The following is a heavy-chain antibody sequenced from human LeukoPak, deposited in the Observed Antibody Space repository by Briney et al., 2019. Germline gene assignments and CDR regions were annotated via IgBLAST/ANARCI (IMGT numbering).Heavy chain of an antibody. D-gene: IGHD6-13*01. Sequence: SETLSLTCTVSGGSISSHYWSWIRQPPGKGLEWIGYIYSSGSTNYNPSLKSRVTISVDTSKNQFSLKLSSVTAADTAVYYCARRLRYSSSWEDWFDPWGQGTLVTVSS. J-gene: IGHJ5*02. V-gene: IGHV4-4*09. CDR3: ARRLRYSSSWEDWFDP. CDR2: IYSSGST. CDR1: GGSISSHY.